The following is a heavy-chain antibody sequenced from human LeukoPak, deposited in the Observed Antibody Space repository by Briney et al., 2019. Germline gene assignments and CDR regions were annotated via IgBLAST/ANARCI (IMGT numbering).Heavy chain of an antibody. CDR2: IYYSGST. Sequence: PSETLSLTCTVSGGSISSSSYYWGWIRQPPGKGLEWIGSIYYSGSTYYNPSLKSRVTISVDTSKNQFSLKLSSVTAADTAVYYCAREYLMVRGVFYYFDYWGQGTLVTVSS. CDR3: AREYLMVRGVFYYFDY. V-gene: IGHV4-39*07. J-gene: IGHJ4*02. CDR1: GGSISSSSYY. D-gene: IGHD3-10*01.